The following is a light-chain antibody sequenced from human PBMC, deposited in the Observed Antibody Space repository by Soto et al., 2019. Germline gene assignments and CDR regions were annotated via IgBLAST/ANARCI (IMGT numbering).Light chain of an antibody. CDR1: SSDVGGYDY. V-gene: IGLV2-14*01. J-gene: IGLJ1*01. CDR2: DVS. Sequence: QPVLTQPASVSGSPGQSITISCAGTSSDVGGYDYVSWYQHHPGKAPKLMIYDVSNRPSGVSNRFSGSKSGNTASLTISGLQAEDEAEYYCSSYTGSATLYVFGTGTKLTVL. CDR3: SSYTGSATLYV.